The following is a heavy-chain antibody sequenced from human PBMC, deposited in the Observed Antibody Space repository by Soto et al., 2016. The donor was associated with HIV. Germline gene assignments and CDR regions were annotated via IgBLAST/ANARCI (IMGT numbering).Heavy chain of an antibody. Sequence: EVQLVESGGGLVQPGRSLRLSCAASGFTFDDYAMHWVRQVPGKGLEWVSGISWNSVSTGYADSVKGRFIISRDNTQNSLYLQMNSLRDEDMALYYCVKGQRFYYDSGGYHLFDLWGQGTLVIVSS. J-gene: IGHJ4*02. CDR1: GFTFDDYA. V-gene: IGHV3-9*03. CDR3: VKGQRFYYDSGGYHLFDL. CDR2: ISWNSVST. D-gene: IGHD3-22*01.